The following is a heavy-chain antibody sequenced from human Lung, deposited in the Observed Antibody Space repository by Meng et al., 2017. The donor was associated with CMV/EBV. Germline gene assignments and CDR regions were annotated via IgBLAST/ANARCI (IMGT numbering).Heavy chain of an antibody. V-gene: IGHV5-51*01. CDR2: IHGGGCKI. D-gene: IGHD1-14*01. J-gene: IGHJ4*02. CDR1: GFTFSTFE. Sequence: GEXXKISCKASGFTFSTFEVAWVRQIPGKGLEWMWLIHGGGCKIGYAGSFEGHVTISADWSASIAYLQWSSLPASDSAIYYGTRHGRPCRTGGLDFDLWGQGKXVTVSS. CDR3: TRHGRPCRTGGLDFDL.